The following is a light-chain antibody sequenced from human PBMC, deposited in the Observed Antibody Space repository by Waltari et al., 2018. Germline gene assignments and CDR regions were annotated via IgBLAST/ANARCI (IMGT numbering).Light chain of an antibody. J-gene: IGLJ3*02. V-gene: IGLV2-8*01. CDR1: SSDVGGNNY. Sequence: QSVLTQPPSASGSPGQSVPISCTGTSSDVGGNNYVSWYPQHPGKAPKLLIYAVNTRPSGVPDRFSGSQAGNTASLTVSGLQAEDEADYYCSSYGGSKVFGGGTKLTVL. CDR3: SSYGGSKV. CDR2: AVN.